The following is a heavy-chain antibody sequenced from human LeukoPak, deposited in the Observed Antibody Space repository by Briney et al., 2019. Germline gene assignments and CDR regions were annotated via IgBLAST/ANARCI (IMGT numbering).Heavy chain of an antibody. CDR1: GFTFSSYA. J-gene: IGHJ3*02. Sequence: GGSLRLSCAASGFTFSSYAMSWVRKAPGKGLEWVSAISGSGGSTYYADSVKGRFTISRDNSKNTLYLQMNSLRAEDTAVYYCVYLYGDYAFDIWGQGTMVTVSS. CDR2: ISGSGGST. V-gene: IGHV3-23*01. CDR3: VYLYGDYAFDI. D-gene: IGHD4-17*01.